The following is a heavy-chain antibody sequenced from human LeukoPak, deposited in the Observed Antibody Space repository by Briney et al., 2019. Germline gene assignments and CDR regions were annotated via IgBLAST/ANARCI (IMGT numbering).Heavy chain of an antibody. CDR3: AKDPSRDSFGSYGLDV. CDR2: ISYDGSNK. V-gene: IGHV3-30*18. CDR1: GFTFSSYD. Sequence: QPGRSLRLSCAASGFTFSSYDMHWVRQAPGKGLEWVAVISYDGSNKYYAASVKGRFTISRDNSKNTLYLQMNSRRPEDTAVYYCAKDPSRDSFGSYGLDVWGQGTTVTVSS. J-gene: IGHJ6*02. D-gene: IGHD5-18*01.